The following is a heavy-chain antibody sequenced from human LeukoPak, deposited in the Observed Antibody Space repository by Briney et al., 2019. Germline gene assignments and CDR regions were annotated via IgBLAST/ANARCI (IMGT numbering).Heavy chain of an antibody. CDR3: AYGGDAYKTGY. D-gene: IGHD5-24*01. V-gene: IGHV4-59*01. CDR1: GASITDYY. CDR2: IYYSGSP. J-gene: IGHJ4*02. Sequence: PSETLSLTCSVSGASITDYYWSWIRQPPAKGLEWIGYIYYSGSPNYNPSLKSRVTLSLVTSQNQFSLKLTSVTAADTAVYYCAYGGDAYKTGYWGQGTLVTVSS.